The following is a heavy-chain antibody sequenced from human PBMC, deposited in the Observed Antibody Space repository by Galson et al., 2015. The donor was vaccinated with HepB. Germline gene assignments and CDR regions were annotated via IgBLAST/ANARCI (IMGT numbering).Heavy chain of an antibody. V-gene: IGHV3-9*01. CDR2: ISWHSVTM. CDR3: AKVECYGAGCDGPFFDS. Sequence: SLRLSCAASGFTFDEYDMHWVRQAPGKGLEWVSGISWHSVTMDYADSVRGRFIISRDNAKNSLYLQMNSLRVEDTALYYCAKVECYGAGCDGPFFDSWGQGTLVTVSS. J-gene: IGHJ4*02. CDR1: GFTFDEYD. D-gene: IGHD4/OR15-4a*01.